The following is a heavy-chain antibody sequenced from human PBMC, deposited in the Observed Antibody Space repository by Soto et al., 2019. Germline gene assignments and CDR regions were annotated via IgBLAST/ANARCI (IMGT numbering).Heavy chain of an antibody. CDR1: VFTVSDHY. J-gene: IGHJ4*02. D-gene: IGHD3-22*01. CDR3: VRATYFSDSSGYTRCLDY. V-gene: IGHV3-72*01. Sequence: GTLRLYCAGSVFTVSDHYIDWVRQAPGKGLEWVGRSRDKPQGYSTAYAASVKGRSTTSRDESKNSAYLQMNSLKTEDTAVYYCVRATYFSDSSGYTRCLDYWGQGTLVTVSS. CDR2: SRDKPQGYST.